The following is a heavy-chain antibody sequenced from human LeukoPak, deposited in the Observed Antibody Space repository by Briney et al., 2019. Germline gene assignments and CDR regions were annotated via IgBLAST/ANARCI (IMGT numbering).Heavy chain of an antibody. D-gene: IGHD3-10*01. J-gene: IGHJ4*02. CDR3: ARESSPETWKWFGELLG. CDR1: GYTFTSYD. CDR2: MNPNSGNT. V-gene: IGHV1-8*01. Sequence: GASVKVSCEASGYTFTSYDINWVRQATGQGLEWMGWMNPNSGNTGYAQKFQGRVTMTRNTSISTAYMELSSLRSEDTAVYYCARESSPETWKWFGELLGWGQGTLVTVSS.